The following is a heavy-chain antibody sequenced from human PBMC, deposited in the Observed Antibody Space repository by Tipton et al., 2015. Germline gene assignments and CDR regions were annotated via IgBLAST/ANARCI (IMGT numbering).Heavy chain of an antibody. V-gene: IGHV4-4*02. D-gene: IGHD3-22*01. J-gene: IGHJ4*02. Sequence: SLRLSCAISGVSISSSNWWTWVRQTPGKGLEWIGYIYYSGTTNYTPSLKSRVTISLDASKNQFSLKLRSVTAADTAVYYCARAYYYDSSGYPLFDYWGQGTLVTVSS. CDR2: IYYSGTT. CDR3: ARAYYYDSSGYPLFDY. CDR1: GVSISSSNW.